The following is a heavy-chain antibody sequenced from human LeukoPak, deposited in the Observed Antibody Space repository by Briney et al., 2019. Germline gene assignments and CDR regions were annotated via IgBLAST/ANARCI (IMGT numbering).Heavy chain of an antibody. Sequence: SETLSLTCTVSGGSISGYFWNWIRQPAGKGLEWIGRIYTSGSTTYNPSLKSRVTMSVDTAKNQLSLKLSSVTAADTAVYYCARVMVVAITLAWLDPWGQGTLVTVSS. CDR1: GGSISGYF. V-gene: IGHV4-4*07. CDR2: IYTSGST. J-gene: IGHJ5*02. D-gene: IGHD2-15*01. CDR3: ARVMVVAITLAWLDP.